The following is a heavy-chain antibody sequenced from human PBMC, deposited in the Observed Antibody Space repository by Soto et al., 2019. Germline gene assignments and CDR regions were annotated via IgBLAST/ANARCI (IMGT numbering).Heavy chain of an antibody. CDR2: IDPSDSYT. V-gene: IGHV5-10-1*01. CDR1: GYSFTSYW. Sequence: PGESLKISCKGSGYSFTSYWISWVRQMPGKGLEWMGRIDPSDSYTNYSPSFQGHVTISADKSISTAYLQWSSLKASDTAMYYCARPSRVATYYYYYYGMDVWGQGTTVTAP. J-gene: IGHJ6*02. CDR3: ARPSRVATYYYYYYGMDV.